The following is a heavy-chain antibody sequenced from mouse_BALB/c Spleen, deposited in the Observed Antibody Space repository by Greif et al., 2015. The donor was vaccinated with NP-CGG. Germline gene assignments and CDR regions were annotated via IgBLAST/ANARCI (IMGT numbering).Heavy chain of an antibody. D-gene: IGHD2-4*01. CDR3: AGDYDGAWFAY. V-gene: IGHV2-9*02. Sequence: VKLVESGPGLVAPSQSLSITCTVSGFSLTSYGVHWVRQPPGKGLEWLGVIWAGGSTNYNSALMSRLSISKDNSKSQVFLKMNSLQTDDTAMYYCAGDYDGAWFAYWGQGTLVTVSA. CDR1: GFSLTSYG. CDR2: IWAGGST. J-gene: IGHJ3*01.